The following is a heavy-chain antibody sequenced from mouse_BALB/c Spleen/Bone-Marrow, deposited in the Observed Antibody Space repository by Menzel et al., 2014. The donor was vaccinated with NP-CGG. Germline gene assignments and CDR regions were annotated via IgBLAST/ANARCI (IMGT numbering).Heavy chain of an antibody. Sequence: EVHLVESGGGLVKSGGSLKLSCAASGFTFSNYGMSWVRQNPEKRLEWVATISGGGSYTFYSDSVKGRFTISRGNAKNNLSLQRNSRRTEDTAVYYCARHAYYDQTEVSFIYWGQGTLVTVSA. D-gene: IGHD2-4*01. CDR2: ISGGGSYT. V-gene: IGHV5-9-2*01. CDR1: GFTFSNYG. J-gene: IGHJ3*01. CDR3: ARHAYYDQTEVSFIY.